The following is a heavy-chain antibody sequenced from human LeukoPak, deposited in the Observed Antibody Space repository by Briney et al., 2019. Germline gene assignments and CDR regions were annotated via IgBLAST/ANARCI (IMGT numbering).Heavy chain of an antibody. V-gene: IGHV3-48*03. Sequence: PGGSLRLSCAASGFTFSSYEMNWVRQAPGKGLEWVSYISSSGSTIYYADSVKGRFTISRDNAKNSLYLQVNSLRAEDTAVYYCACSGGYVNYYYYMDVWGKGTTVTVSS. CDR1: GFTFSSYE. CDR3: ACSGGYVNYYYYMDV. CDR2: ISSSGSTI. D-gene: IGHD1-26*01. J-gene: IGHJ6*03.